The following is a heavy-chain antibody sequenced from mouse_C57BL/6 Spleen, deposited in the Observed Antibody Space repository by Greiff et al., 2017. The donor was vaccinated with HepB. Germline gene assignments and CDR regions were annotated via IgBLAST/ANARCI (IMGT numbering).Heavy chain of an antibody. J-gene: IGHJ4*01. D-gene: IGHD1-1*01. CDR1: GYSFTDYN. CDR2: ISPNYGTN. V-gene: IGHV1-39*01. CDR3: AREVITTVVAGDYYAMDY. Sequence: VQLQQSGPELVKPGASVKISCKASGYSFTDYNMNWVKQSNGKSLEWIGVISPNYGTNSYNQKFKGKATLTVDQSSSTAYMQLNSLTSEDYAVYYCAREVITTVVAGDYYAMDYWGQGTSVTVSS.